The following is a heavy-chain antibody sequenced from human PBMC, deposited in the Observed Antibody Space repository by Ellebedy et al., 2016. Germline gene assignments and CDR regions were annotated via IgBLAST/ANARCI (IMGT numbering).Heavy chain of an antibody. Sequence: SETLSLXXAVYGGSFSGYYWSWIRQPPGKGLEWIGEINHSGSTNYNPSLKSRVTISVDTSKNQFSLKLSSVTAADTAVYYCARGPGYYGSGSYSFDYWGQGTLVTVSS. J-gene: IGHJ4*02. CDR3: ARGPGYYGSGSYSFDY. CDR1: GGSFSGYY. D-gene: IGHD3-10*01. V-gene: IGHV4-34*01. CDR2: INHSGST.